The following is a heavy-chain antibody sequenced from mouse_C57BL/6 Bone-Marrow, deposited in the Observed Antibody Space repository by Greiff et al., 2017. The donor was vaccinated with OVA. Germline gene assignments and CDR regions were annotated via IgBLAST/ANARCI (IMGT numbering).Heavy chain of an antibody. Sequence: QVQLKQSGAELARPGASVKLSCKASGYTFTSYGISWVKQRTGQGLEWIGEIYPRSGNTYYNEKFKGKATLTADKSSSTAYMELRSLTSEDSAVYFCARVYYDYDYAMDYWGQGTSVTVSS. V-gene: IGHV1-81*01. J-gene: IGHJ4*01. CDR1: GYTFTSYG. CDR3: ARVYYDYDYAMDY. D-gene: IGHD2-4*01. CDR2: IYPRSGNT.